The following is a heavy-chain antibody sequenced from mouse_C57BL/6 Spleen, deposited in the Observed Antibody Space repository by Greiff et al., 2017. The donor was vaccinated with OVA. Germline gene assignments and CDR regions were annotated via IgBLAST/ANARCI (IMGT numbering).Heavy chain of an antibody. D-gene: IGHD1-1*01. CDR1: GYTFTSYW. CDR2: IYPGNSDT. J-gene: IGHJ3*01. V-gene: IGHV1-5*01. CDR3: TRSDYGSSLDWFAD. Sequence: VQLQPSWTVLARPGASVKMSCKTSGYTFTSYWMHWVKQRPGQGLEWIGAIYPGNSDTSYNQKFKGKAKLTAVTSASTAYMERNGLTNEDSAVYYCTRSDYGSSLDWFADWGQGTLVTVSA.